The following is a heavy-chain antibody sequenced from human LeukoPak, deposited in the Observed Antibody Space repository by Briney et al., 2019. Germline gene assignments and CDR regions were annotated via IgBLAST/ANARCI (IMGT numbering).Heavy chain of an antibody. CDR3: ARVIIVGATGI. V-gene: IGHV3-48*03. Sequence: PAGSLRLSCAASGFTFSSYEMNWVRQAPGKGLEWVSYISSGGSTVYYADSVKGRFTISRDNAKNSLYLQMNSLRAEDTAVYYCARVIIVGATGIWGQGTMVTVSS. CDR1: GFTFSSYE. CDR2: ISSGGSTV. J-gene: IGHJ3*02. D-gene: IGHD1-26*01.